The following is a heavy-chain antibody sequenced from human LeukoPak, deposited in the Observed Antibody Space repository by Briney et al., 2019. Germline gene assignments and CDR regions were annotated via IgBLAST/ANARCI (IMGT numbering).Heavy chain of an antibody. CDR2: INGRGGST. V-gene: IGHV3-23*01. CDR3: AKGIHFDEGPAAHFDF. D-gene: IGHD2-2*01. CDR1: GFTFSNYA. Sequence: GGSLRLSCAASGFTFSNYAMSWVRQAPGKGLKWVSGINGRGGSTFYTDSVKGRFTISRDNSKNTLYLQMNSLRAEDTALYYCAKGIHFDEGPAAHFDFWGQGTLVTVS. J-gene: IGHJ4*02.